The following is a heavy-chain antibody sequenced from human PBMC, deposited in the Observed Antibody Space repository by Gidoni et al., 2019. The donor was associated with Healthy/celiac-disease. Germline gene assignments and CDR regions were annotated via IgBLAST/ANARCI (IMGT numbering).Heavy chain of an antibody. CDR3: TTDLGGMDV. Sequence: EVQLVESGGGLVKPGGARRLACTDSGFTFSNAWMSWVRQAPVKGLEWVGRIKSKTDGGTTDYAAPVKGRFTISRDDSKNTLYLQMNSLKTEDTAVYYCTTDLGGMDVWGQGTTVTVSS. CDR2: IKSKTDGGTT. CDR1: GFTFSNAW. V-gene: IGHV3-15*01. J-gene: IGHJ6*02.